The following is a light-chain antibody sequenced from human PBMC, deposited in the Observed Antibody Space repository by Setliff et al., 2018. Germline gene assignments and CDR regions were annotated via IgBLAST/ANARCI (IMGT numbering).Light chain of an antibody. V-gene: IGKV3-20*01. J-gene: IGKJ3*01. CDR2: GAS. CDR1: QSVTNNY. CDR3: QQYGYPPT. Sequence: DIVLTQSPGTLSLSPGERATLSCRASQSVTNNYLAWYQQKPGQAPRLLIYGASYRATGIPDRISGSGSGTDFTLTISRLEPEDFAVYYCQQYGYPPTFGPGTKVDIK.